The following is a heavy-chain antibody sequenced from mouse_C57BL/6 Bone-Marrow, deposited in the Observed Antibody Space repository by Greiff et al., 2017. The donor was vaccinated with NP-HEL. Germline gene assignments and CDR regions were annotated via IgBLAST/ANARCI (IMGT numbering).Heavy chain of an antibody. CDR2: IDPANGNT. V-gene: IGHV14-3*01. Sequence: EVQLVESVAELVRPGASVKLSCTASGFNIKNTYMHWVKQRPEQGLEWIGRIDPANGNTKYAPKFQGKATITADTSSNTAYLQLSSLTSEDTAIYYCALYYYGSSYVGYWGQGTTLTVSS. CDR3: ALYYYGSSYVGY. CDR1: GFNIKNTY. D-gene: IGHD1-1*01. J-gene: IGHJ2*01.